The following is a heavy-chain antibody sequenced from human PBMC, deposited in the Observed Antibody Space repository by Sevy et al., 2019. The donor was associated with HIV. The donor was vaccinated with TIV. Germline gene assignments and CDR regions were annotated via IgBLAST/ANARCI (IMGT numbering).Heavy chain of an antibody. V-gene: IGHV4-39*01. CDR1: GGSISSNNYY. J-gene: IGHJ5*02. Sequence: SETLSLTCTVFGGSISSNNYYWGWIRQPPGKGLEWIANILYSGSTYYNPSLKSRVSISVDRSNNQLSLKLSSVTAADPAVYYCVRPGLGGGGGACFDPWGQGTPVTVSS. CDR2: ILYSGST. CDR3: VRPGLGGGGGACFDP. D-gene: IGHD3-16*01.